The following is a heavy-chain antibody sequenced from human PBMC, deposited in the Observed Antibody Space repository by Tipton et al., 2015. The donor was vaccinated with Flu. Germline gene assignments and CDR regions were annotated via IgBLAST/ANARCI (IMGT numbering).Heavy chain of an antibody. Sequence: GLVKPSETLSLTCTVSGYSISSGYYWGWIRQPPGKGLEWIGSIDRSGTTYYNPSLKSRVTISVDTSKNQFSLKLSSVTAADTAVFYCASHSYSRGRAGHWGQGTLVTVSS. V-gene: IGHV4-38-2*02. CDR1: GYSISSGYY. CDR2: IDRSGTT. CDR3: ASHSYSRGRAGH. D-gene: IGHD4-11*01. J-gene: IGHJ4*02.